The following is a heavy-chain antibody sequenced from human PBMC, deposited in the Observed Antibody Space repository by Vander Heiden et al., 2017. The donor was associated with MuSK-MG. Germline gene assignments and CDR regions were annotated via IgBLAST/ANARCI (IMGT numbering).Heavy chain of an antibody. V-gene: IGHV3-23*01. D-gene: IGHD1-26*01. CDR3: AKGGEWELLDQ. CDR2: LSGSGCST. J-gene: IGHJ4*02. CDR1: GFTFSNYA. Sequence: EVHLLESGGDLVQPGGSLRLSCAASGFTFSNYALSWVRQAPVKVLEWVSGLSGSGCSTYYADSVKGRFTISRDNSKNKMYLQMNSLRVDDTAAYYCAKGGEWELLDQCGQGTLLTVSS.